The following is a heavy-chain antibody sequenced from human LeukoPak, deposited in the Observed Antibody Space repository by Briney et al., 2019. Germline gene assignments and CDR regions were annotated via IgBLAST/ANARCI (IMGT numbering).Heavy chain of an antibody. CDR1: GFTFNSYA. Sequence: GGSLRLSCAASGFTFNSYAMSWVRQTADKRLEWVSAISGSGDATFYTDSVKGRFTISRDNSKNTLYLQMNNLRVEDTAVYYCAKGHFASSSFFDYWGQGTLVTVSS. D-gene: IGHD6-6*01. CDR2: ISGSGDAT. V-gene: IGHV3-23*01. CDR3: AKGHFASSSFFDY. J-gene: IGHJ4*02.